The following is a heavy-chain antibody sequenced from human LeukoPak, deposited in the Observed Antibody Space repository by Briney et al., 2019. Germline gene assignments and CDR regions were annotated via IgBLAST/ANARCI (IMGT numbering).Heavy chain of an antibody. J-gene: IGHJ4*02. Sequence: PGGSLRLSCAASGLSVRGNYMSWVRQAPGKGLEWVSAISGSGGSTYYADSVKGRFTISRDNSKNTLYLQMNSLRAEDTAVYYCAKQVDYGSGSRLTNWGQGTLVTDSS. D-gene: IGHD3-10*01. CDR1: GLSVRGNY. CDR2: ISGSGGST. V-gene: IGHV3-23*01. CDR3: AKQVDYGSGSRLTN.